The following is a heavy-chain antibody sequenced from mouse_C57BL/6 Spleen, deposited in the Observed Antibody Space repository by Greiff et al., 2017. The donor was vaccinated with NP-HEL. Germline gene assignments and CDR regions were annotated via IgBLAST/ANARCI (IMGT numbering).Heavy chain of an antibody. Sequence: QVQLQQPGAELVRPGTSVKLSCKASGYTFTSYWMHWVKQRPGQGLEWIGVIDPSDSYTNYTQKFKGKATLTVDTSSSTAYMQLSSLTSEDSAVYYCAGQLRVDYWGQGTTLTVSS. CDR1: GYTFTSYW. CDR3: AGQLRVDY. D-gene: IGHD3-2*02. V-gene: IGHV1-59*01. J-gene: IGHJ2*01. CDR2: IDPSDSYT.